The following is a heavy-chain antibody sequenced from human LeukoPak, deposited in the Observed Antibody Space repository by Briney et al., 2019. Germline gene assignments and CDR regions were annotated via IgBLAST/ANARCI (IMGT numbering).Heavy chain of an antibody. CDR3: ARDRVAAGNYGMDV. CDR1: GFPFSSYW. Sequence: GSLRLSCVASGFPFSSYWMTWVRQAPGKGLEWVANIKQDGSKKSYVDSVKGRFTISRDNSKNTLYLQMNSLRAEDTAVYYCARDRVAAGNYGMDVWGQGTTVTVSS. J-gene: IGHJ6*02. CDR2: IKQDGSKK. D-gene: IGHD6-25*01. V-gene: IGHV3-7*01.